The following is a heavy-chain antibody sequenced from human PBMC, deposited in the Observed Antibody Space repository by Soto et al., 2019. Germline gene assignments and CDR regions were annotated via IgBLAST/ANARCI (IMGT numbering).Heavy chain of an antibody. Sequence: EVQRLESGGGLVQPGGSLRLSCAPSGFTFSSYTMSWGRQAPGKGLEWLSAISGIGTSTYYADSVKGRFTISRDNSKTTLYLQLNSLSAEDTAVYDCAIHGSPGYCSGGSCYFPKWGQGTLVTVSS. V-gene: IGHV3-23*01. CDR1: GFTFSSYT. CDR3: AIHGSPGYCSGGSCYFPK. CDR2: ISGIGTST. J-gene: IGHJ4*02. D-gene: IGHD2-15*01.